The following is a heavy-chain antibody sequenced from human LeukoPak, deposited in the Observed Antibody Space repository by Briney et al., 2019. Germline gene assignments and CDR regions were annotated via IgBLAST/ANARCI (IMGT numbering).Heavy chain of an antibody. J-gene: IGHJ4*02. CDR1: GFSVSNYD. Sequence: GGSLRLSCAASGFSVSNYDMHWVRQAPGQGLEWVAVIWLDGSNKYYADSVKGRFTISRDIFKNTVFLQMNSLRDEDTALYFCARDPVTGRIRNYFDYWGQGALVTVSS. V-gene: IGHV3-33*01. CDR3: ARDPVTGRIRNYFDY. CDR2: IWLDGSNK. D-gene: IGHD3-9*01.